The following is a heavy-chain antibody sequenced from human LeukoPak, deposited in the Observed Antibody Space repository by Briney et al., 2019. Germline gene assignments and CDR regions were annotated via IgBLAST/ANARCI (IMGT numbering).Heavy chain of an antibody. CDR3: ARGTFLGYFDW. CDR1: GYTFTSYY. D-gene: IGHD2-15*01. V-gene: IGHV1-46*01. CDR2: INPTGGST. Sequence: ASVKVSCKASGYTFTSYYMHWVRQAPGQGLEWMGIINPTGGSTSYAQQFQGRVTMPRDMSTSTVYMELSSLRSGDTVVYSCARGTFLGYFDWWGQGTLVTVSS. J-gene: IGHJ4*02.